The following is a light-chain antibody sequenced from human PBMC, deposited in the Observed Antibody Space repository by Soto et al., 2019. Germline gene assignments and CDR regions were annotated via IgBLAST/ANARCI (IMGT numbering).Light chain of an antibody. CDR1: QGVNKW. CDR2: SAS. Sequence: DIQRTKSPSSVSSSVGDRVSITCRGSQGVNKWLAWYQQKPGTAPKLLIYSASSLASGVPSRFSGRGSGTDFTLTISSLHPKDFATYYCQQGNTFAVTFGGGTK. J-gene: IGKJ4*01. V-gene: IGKV1-12*01. CDR3: QQGNTFAVT.